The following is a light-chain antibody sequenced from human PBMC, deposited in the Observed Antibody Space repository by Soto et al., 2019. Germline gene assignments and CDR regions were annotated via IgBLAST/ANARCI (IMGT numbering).Light chain of an antibody. J-gene: IGLJ1*01. CDR1: SSDVGGYNY. V-gene: IGLV2-14*03. CDR2: DVS. Sequence: QSALTQPASVSGFPGQSITISCTSTSSDVGGYNYVSWYQHHPGKAPKLMIYDVSNRPSGVSNRFSGSKSGNTASLTISGLQPEDEADYYCSSYTTSNTRQIVFGTGTKVTVL. CDR3: SSYTTSNTRQIV.